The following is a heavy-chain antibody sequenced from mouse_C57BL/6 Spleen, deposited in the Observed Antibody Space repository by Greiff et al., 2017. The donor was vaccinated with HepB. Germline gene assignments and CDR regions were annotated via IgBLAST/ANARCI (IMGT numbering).Heavy chain of an antibody. D-gene: IGHD3-2*02. J-gene: IGHJ2*01. V-gene: IGHV1-81*01. CDR1: GYTFTSYG. CDR2: IYPRSGNT. CDR3: ARGGDSSGYVGY. Sequence: QVQLQQSGAELARPGASVKLSCKASGYTFTSYGISWVKQRTGQGLEWIGEIYPRSGNTYYNEKFKGKATLTADKSSSTAYMELRSLTSEDSAVYFCARGGDSSGYVGYGGQGTTLTVSA.